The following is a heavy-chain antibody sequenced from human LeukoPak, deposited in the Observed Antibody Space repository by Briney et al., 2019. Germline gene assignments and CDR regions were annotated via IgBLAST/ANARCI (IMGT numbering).Heavy chain of an antibody. J-gene: IGHJ4*02. Sequence: GGSLRLSCAASGFTFSSFAMSWVRQAPGKGLEWVSGISDSGGYTYYADSVRGRFTISRDNSKNTLYLHMNSLRAEDTAVYYCAKLGNFASGSYSDWGQGTLVTVSS. D-gene: IGHD3-10*01. CDR1: GFTFSSFA. CDR2: ISDSGGYT. V-gene: IGHV3-23*01. CDR3: AKLGNFASGSYSD.